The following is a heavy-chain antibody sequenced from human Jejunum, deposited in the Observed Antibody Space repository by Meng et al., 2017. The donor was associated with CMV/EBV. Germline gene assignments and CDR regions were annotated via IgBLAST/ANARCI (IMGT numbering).Heavy chain of an antibody. J-gene: IGHJ4*02. CDR2: INWNGCST. CDR3: ARARSSGWYGGANY. V-gene: IGHV3-20*03. D-gene: IGHD6-19*01. CDR1: GCTFEDYG. Sequence: GCTFEDYGMSWVRQAPWKGLEWVSGINWNGCSTGYADSVKGRFTISRDNAKNSLYLQMNSLRAEDTALYYCARARSSGWYGGANYWGQGTLVTVSS.